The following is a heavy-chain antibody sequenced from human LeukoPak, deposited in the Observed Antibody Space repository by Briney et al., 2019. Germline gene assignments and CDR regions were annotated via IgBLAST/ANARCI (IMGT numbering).Heavy chain of an antibody. V-gene: IGHV1-46*01. D-gene: IGHD2-15*01. Sequence: ASVTVSCKASGYTFTSYYMHWVRQAPGQGLEWVVIINPSGGCTSYAQKFQGRVTMTRDMSTSTVYMELSSLRSEDTAVYYCARQGGDIVVVVAATQNWFDPWRQGTLVTDPS. CDR3: ARQGGDIVVVVAATQNWFDP. J-gene: IGHJ5*02. CDR1: GYTFTSYY. CDR2: INPSGGCT.